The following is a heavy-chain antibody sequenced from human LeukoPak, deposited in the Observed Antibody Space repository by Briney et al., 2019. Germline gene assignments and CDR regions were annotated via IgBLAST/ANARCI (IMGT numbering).Heavy chain of an antibody. D-gene: IGHD3-3*01. CDR1: GGTFSSYA. Sequence: ASVKVSCKASGGTFSSYAISWVRQAPGQGLEWMGGIIPIFGTANYAQKFQGRVTITADESTSTAYMELSSLRSEDAAVYYCASSGITIFGVVTDRGPFDPWGQGTLVTVSS. J-gene: IGHJ5*02. V-gene: IGHV1-69*13. CDR2: IIPIFGTA. CDR3: ASSGITIFGVVTDRGPFDP.